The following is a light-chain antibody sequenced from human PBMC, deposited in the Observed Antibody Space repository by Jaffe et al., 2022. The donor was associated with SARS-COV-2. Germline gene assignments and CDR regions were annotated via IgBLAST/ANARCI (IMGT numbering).Light chain of an antibody. V-gene: IGKV3-15*01. Sequence: EIVMTQSPATLSVSPGERATLSCRASQSVSNNLAWYQQKPGQAPRLLMYGASTRATGIPARFSGSGSGTEFTLTISSLQPEDFAVYYCQQYNNWWTFGQGTKVEIK. CDR2: GAS. CDR3: QQYNNWWT. CDR1: QSVSNN. J-gene: IGKJ1*01.